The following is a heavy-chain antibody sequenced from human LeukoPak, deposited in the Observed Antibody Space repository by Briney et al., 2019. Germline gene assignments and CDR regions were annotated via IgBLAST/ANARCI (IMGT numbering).Heavy chain of an antibody. D-gene: IGHD3-3*01. J-gene: IGHJ5*02. CDR3: ARVSTIFGVAPFDP. CDR1: GYTFTGYY. Sequence: ASVKVSCKASGYTFTGYYMHWARQAPGQGLEWMGWINPNSGGTNYAQKFQGRVTMTRDTSISTAYMELSRLRSDDTAVYYCARVSTIFGVAPFDPWGQGTLVTVSS. CDR2: INPNSGGT. V-gene: IGHV1-2*02.